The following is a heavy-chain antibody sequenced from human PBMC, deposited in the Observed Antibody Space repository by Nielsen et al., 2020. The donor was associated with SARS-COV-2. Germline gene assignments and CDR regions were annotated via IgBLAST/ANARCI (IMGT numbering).Heavy chain of an antibody. V-gene: IGHV3-30-3*01. CDR3: ARGPYGGYFDY. Sequence: GGSLRLSCAASGFTFSSYAMHWVRQAPGKGLEWVAVISYDGSNKYYADSVKGRFTISRDNSKNTLYLQMNSLRAEDTAVYYCARGPYGGYFDYWGQGTLVTVSS. D-gene: IGHD4/OR15-4a*01. J-gene: IGHJ4*02. CDR2: ISYDGSNK. CDR1: GFTFSSYA.